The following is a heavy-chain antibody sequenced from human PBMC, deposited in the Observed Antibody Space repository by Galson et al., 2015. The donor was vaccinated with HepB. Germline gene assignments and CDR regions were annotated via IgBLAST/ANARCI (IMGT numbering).Heavy chain of an antibody. CDR1: GFTFSNYW. D-gene: IGHD1-14*01. Sequence: SLRLSCAASGFTFSNYWMSWVRQAPGKGLEWVADIKEDGSDKTYVDSVKGRFTISRDNAKSSLYLQMNSLKVEDTAVYYCARDSLINSMNQGISYWGQGTLVTVSS. J-gene: IGHJ4*02. CDR2: IKEDGSDK. CDR3: ARDSLINSMNQGISY. V-gene: IGHV3-7*01.